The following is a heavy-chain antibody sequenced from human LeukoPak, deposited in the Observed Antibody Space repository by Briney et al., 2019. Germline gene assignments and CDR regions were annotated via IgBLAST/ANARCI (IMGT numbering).Heavy chain of an antibody. CDR3: ARGPLLWFGKFDY. CDR1: GGPISSSSYY. J-gene: IGHJ4*02. V-gene: IGHV4-39*07. CDR2: IYYSGST. Sequence: PSETLSLTCTVSGGPISSSSYYWRWIRQPPGKGLEWIGSIYYSGSTYYNPSLKSRVTISVDTSKNQFSLKLSSVTAADTAVYYCARGPLLWFGKFDYWGQGTLVTVSS. D-gene: IGHD3-10*01.